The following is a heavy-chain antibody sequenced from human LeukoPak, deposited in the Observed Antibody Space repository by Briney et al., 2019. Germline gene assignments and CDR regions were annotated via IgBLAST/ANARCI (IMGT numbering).Heavy chain of an antibody. CDR3: AKRPRGNYLDPFDY. V-gene: IGHV3-23*01. D-gene: IGHD3-10*01. J-gene: IGHJ4*02. CDR1: GFTFSSYA. CDR2: ISGSGGST. Sequence: GGSLRLSCAASGFTFSSYAMSWVRKAPGKGLEWVSVISGSGGSTYYADSVKGRFTISRDNSKNRLYLQMNSLRAEDTAVYYCAKRPRGNYLDPFDYWGQGTLVTVSS.